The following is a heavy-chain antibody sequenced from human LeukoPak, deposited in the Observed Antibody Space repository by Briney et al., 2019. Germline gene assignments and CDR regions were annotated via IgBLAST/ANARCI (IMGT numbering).Heavy chain of an antibody. Sequence: PSETLSLTCTVSGGSISSYYWSWIRQPPGKGLEWIGYIYYSGSTNYNPSLKSRVTISVDTSKNQFSLKLSSVTAADTAVYYCARDMEGSIVVVPAGFDYWGQGTLVTVSS. V-gene: IGHV4-59*12. CDR2: IYYSGST. J-gene: IGHJ4*02. D-gene: IGHD2-2*01. CDR1: GGSISSYY. CDR3: ARDMEGSIVVVPAGFDY.